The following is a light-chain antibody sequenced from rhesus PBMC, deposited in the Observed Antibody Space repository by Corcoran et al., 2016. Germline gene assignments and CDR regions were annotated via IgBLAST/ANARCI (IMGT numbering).Light chain of an antibody. Sequence: DIQMTQSPSSLSASVGDRVTISCRASQGISRWLAWYQQKPGIAPKLLIYKAASLQSGVPSRFSGSGSGTDFTRTISSLQPEDFATYYCPQYNSAPPWTFGQGTKVEIK. CDR2: KAA. CDR1: QGISRW. V-gene: IGKV1-21*01. J-gene: IGKJ1*01. CDR3: PQYNSAPPWT.